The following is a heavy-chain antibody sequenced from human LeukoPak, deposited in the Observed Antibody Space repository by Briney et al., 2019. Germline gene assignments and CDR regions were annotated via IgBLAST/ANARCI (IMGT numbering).Heavy chain of an antibody. CDR2: ISTSSSYI. CDR1: GFTFSSYS. Sequence: GGSLRLSCAASGFTFSSYSMNWVRQAPGKGLEWVSSISTSSSYIYYADSVKGRFTISRDNAKNSLFLQMNSLRAEDTAAYYCARGTYDLVQIDHWGQGTLVTVSS. D-gene: IGHD5-12*01. CDR3: ARGTYDLVQIDH. J-gene: IGHJ4*02. V-gene: IGHV3-21*01.